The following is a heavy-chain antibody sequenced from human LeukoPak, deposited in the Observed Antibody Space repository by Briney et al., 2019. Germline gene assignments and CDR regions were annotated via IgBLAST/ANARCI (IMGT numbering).Heavy chain of an antibody. J-gene: IGHJ4*02. CDR1: GGSISSYY. CDR2: IYYSGST. Sequence: SETLSLTCTVSGGSISSYYWSWIRQPPGKGLEWIGYIYYSGSTNYNPSLKSRVTTSVDTSKNQFSLKLSSVTAADTAVYYCARGLSLYYFDYWGQGTLVTVSS. V-gene: IGHV4-59*01. CDR3: ARGLSLYYFDY.